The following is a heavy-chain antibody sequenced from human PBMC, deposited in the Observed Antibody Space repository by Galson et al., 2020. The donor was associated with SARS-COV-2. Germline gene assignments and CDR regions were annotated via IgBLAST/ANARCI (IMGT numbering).Heavy chain of an antibody. CDR2: ISSSSSSI. V-gene: IGHV3-48*02. D-gene: IGHD6-13*01. CDR3: APSSSPPEKFDY. CDR1: GITFSRYS. Sequence: GGSLRLYCAASGITFSRYSMNWARQAPGKGLEWISYISSSSSSIYYADSVKGRFTIARDNAKNSLYLQMTSLRDEDTAVYYCAPSSSPPEKFDYGGQGTLVTFSS. J-gene: IGHJ4*02.